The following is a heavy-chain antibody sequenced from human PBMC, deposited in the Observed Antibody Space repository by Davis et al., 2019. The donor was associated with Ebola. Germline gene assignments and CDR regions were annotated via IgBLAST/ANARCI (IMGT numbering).Heavy chain of an antibody. CDR2: INPSGGST. V-gene: IGHV1-46*01. D-gene: IGHD2-2*01. J-gene: IGHJ6*02. Sequence: ASVKVSCKASGYTFTSYYMHWVRQAPGQGLEWMGIINPSGGSTSYAQKFQGRVTMTRDTSTSTAYMELSRLRSDDTAVYYCARGEPTGYCSSTSCYYYYYYGMDVWGQGTTVTVSS. CDR1: GYTFTSYY. CDR3: ARGEPTGYCSSTSCYYYYYYGMDV.